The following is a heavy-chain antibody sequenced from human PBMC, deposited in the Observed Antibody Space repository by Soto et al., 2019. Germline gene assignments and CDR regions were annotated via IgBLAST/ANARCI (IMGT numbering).Heavy chain of an antibody. D-gene: IGHD3-3*01. V-gene: IGHV2-5*02. CDR2: IYWDDDK. J-gene: IGHJ4*02. CDR1: GFSLTTSGVG. Sequence: QITLNESGPTVVKPTEPLTLTCTFSGFSLTTSGVGVGWVRQSPGKAPERLAFIYWDDDKRYSTSLTCRLTTTKDSPRNQVVLTMANVVSADTATHCCAHRVLRAVFGLVTTTAIYFDSWGQGTPVVVSS. CDR3: AHRVLRAVFGLVTTTAIYFDS.